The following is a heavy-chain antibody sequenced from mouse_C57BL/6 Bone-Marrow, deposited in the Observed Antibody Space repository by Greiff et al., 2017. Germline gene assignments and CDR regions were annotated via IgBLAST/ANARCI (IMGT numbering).Heavy chain of an antibody. J-gene: IGHJ3*01. CDR1: GYSITSGYY. Sequence: EVKLMESGPGLVKPSQSLSLTCSVTGYSITSGYYWNWIRQFPGNKLEWMGYISYDGSNNYNPSLKNRISITRDTSTNQFFLKLNSVTTEDTATYYCAREVFSWFAYWGQGTLVTVSA. CDR3: AREVFSWFAY. CDR2: ISYDGSN. V-gene: IGHV3-6*01.